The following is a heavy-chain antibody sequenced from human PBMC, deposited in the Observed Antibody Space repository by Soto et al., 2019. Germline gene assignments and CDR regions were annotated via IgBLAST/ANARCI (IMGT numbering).Heavy chain of an antibody. CDR3: ARDVTMVRGVIITWQWLDP. V-gene: IGHV4-4*02. Sequence: QHTGKELEWIGEIYHSGSTTYNPSLKSRVTISVEKSKNQFSLKLSSVTAADTAVYYCARDVTMVRGVIITWQWLDPWGQGPPVTVSS. J-gene: IGHJ5*02. CDR2: IYHSGST. D-gene: IGHD3-10*01.